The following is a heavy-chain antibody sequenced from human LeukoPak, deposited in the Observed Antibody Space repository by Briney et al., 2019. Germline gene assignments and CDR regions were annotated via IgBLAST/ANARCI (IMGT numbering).Heavy chain of an antibody. Sequence: SQTLSLTCTVSGGAISSSSYYWGWIRQPPGKGLEWIGSIYYSGSTYYDPSLKSRVTISVDTSKNQFSLKLSSVTAADTAVYYCARRLIAAAGTGFDYWGQGTLVTVSS. CDR3: ARRLIAAAGTGFDY. J-gene: IGHJ4*02. CDR2: IYYSGST. D-gene: IGHD6-13*01. V-gene: IGHV4-39*07. CDR1: GGAISSSSYY.